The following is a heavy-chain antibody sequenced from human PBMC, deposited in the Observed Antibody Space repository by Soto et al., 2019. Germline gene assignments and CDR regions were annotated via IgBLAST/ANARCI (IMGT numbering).Heavy chain of an antibody. CDR3: AKGDWGIDAFDI. V-gene: IGHV3-23*01. D-gene: IGHD3-16*01. CDR2: ISGSGGST. CDR1: GFTFSSYA. Sequence: GSLRLSCAASGFTFSSYAMSWVRQAPGKGLEWVSAISGSGGSTYYADSVKGRFTISRDNSKNTLYLQMNRLRAEDTAVYYCAKGDWGIDAFDIWGQGTMVTVSS. J-gene: IGHJ3*02.